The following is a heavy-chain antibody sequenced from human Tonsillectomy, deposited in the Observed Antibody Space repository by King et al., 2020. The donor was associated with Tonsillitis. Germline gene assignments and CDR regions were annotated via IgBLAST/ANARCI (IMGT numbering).Heavy chain of an antibody. D-gene: IGHD1-14*01. V-gene: IGHV4-34*01. Sequence: VQLQQWGAGLLKPSETLSLTCAVYGGSFSGYYWNWVRQPPGKGLEWIGEINHSGSTNYNPSLKSRVTISVDTSKNQFSLKLSSVTAADTAVYYCARGRIKRWAGPVDYWGQGALVTVSS. J-gene: IGHJ4*02. CDR1: GGSFSGYY. CDR3: ARGRIKRWAGPVDY. CDR2: INHSGST.